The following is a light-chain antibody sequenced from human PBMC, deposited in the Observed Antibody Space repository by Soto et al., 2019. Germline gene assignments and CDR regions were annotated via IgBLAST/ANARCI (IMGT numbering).Light chain of an antibody. CDR2: DAS. J-gene: IGKJ4*01. CDR3: QQFNRYPLT. Sequence: AIQLTQSPSSLSASVGDRVTITCRASQGISSALAWYQQKPGKAPKLLIYDASSLESGVPSRFSGSGTGTDFTLTVSTLQPEGFATYYRQQFNRYPLTFGGGTKVDIK. V-gene: IGKV1-13*02. CDR1: QGISSA.